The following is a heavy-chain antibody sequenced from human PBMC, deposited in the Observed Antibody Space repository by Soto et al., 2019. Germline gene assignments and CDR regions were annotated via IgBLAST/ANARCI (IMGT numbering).Heavy chain of an antibody. CDR2: ISAYNGNT. J-gene: IGHJ4*02. D-gene: IGHD6-19*01. V-gene: IGHV1-18*01. CDR1: GYTFTSYG. Sequence: QVQLVPSGAEVKKPGAPVKVSCKASGYTFTSYGISWVRQAPGQGLGWMGWISAYNGNTKYAQKLQGRVTMTTDTSTSTAYMELRSLRSEDTAVYYFARDLAVALIDYWGQGTLVTVSS. CDR3: ARDLAVALIDY.